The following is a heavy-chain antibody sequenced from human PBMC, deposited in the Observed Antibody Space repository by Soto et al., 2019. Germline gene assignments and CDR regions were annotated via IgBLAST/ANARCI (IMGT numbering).Heavy chain of an antibody. V-gene: IGHV4-4*02. CDR3: ARHRGWAGPDQ. Sequence: SETLSLTCAVSGASIGSGGWWSWVRQPPGKGLEWIAEIFHDGNTNYSPSLKSRVTISVDKSQNQFSLSVSSVTAADTAGYYGARHRGWAGPDQWGQGTMVTVSS. J-gene: IGHJ5*02. D-gene: IGHD6-19*01. CDR1: GASIGSGGW. CDR2: IFHDGNT.